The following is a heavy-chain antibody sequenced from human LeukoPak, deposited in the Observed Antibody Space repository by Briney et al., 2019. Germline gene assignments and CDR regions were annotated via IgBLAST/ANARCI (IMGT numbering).Heavy chain of an antibody. V-gene: IGHV4-34*01. CDR1: GGSFSGYY. J-gene: IGHJ4*02. CDR2: INHSGST. Sequence: PSETLSLTCAVYGGSFSGYYWSWIRQPPGKGLEWIGEINHSGSTNYNPSLKSRVTISVDTSKNQFSLKLNSVTAADTAVYYCASSGYKGRLWGQGTLVTVSS. CDR3: ASSGYKGRL. D-gene: IGHD3-22*01.